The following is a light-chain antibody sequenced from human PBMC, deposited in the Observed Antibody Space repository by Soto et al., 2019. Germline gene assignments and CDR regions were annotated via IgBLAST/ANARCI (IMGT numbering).Light chain of an antibody. CDR2: KTS. CDR1: QSISVG. CDR3: QHYNDYSWT. J-gene: IGKJ1*01. V-gene: IGKV1-5*03. Sequence: DIHMTQSPSTLSASVGDRVTITCRASQSISVGLAWYQQKPGKAPNLLIYKTSSLETGVPSRFSGSGSGTEFTLPISSLPPDDFATYYCQHYNDYSWTFGQGTKVEIK.